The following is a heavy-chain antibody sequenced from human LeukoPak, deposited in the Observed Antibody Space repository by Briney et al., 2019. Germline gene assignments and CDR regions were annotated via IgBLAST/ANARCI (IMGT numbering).Heavy chain of an antibody. CDR1: GFTVSSNY. Sequence: GESLRLSCAASGFTVSSNYMSWVRQAPGKGLEWVSVIHSGGNTFYADSVKGRFTISRDNSKNTLYLQMNSLRAEDTAVYYCARGDIVVVPTAVGSWDYWGQGTLVTVSS. J-gene: IGHJ4*02. V-gene: IGHV3-53*01. CDR2: IHSGGNT. D-gene: IGHD2-2*01. CDR3: ARGDIVVVPTAVGSWDY.